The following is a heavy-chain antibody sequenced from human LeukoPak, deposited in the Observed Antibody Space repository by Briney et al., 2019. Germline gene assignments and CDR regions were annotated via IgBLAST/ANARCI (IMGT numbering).Heavy chain of an antibody. D-gene: IGHD2-15*01. V-gene: IGHV7-4-1*02. J-gene: IGHJ3*02. CDR3: ARDGFAVVAPTGDAFGI. CDR1: GYTFISYA. Sequence: ASVKVSCKASGYTFISYAMNWVRQAPGQGLEWMGRINTNTGNPTYAQGFTGRFVFSLDTSVSTAYLQISTLKAEDTAVYYCARDGFAVVAPTGDAFGIWGQGTMVTVSS. CDR2: INTNTGNP.